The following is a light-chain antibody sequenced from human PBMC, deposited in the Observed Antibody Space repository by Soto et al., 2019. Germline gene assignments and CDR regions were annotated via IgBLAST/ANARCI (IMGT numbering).Light chain of an antibody. V-gene: IGKV3-15*01. J-gene: IGKJ2*01. CDR3: QQYNIWPYT. CDR2: DTS. Sequence: IVLTQSPATLSVSPGERATLSCRASQSVSSLLAWYQQKPRQAPRHLIYDTSTRATGIPARFSGSGSGTDLTLTISSLQSEDFAIYYCQQYNIWPYTFGQGTKVDIK. CDR1: QSVSSL.